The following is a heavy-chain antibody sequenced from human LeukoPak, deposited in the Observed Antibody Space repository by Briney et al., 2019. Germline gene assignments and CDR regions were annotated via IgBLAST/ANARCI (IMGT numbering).Heavy chain of an antibody. CDR1: GYTFTSYD. CDR3: ARDSIPLLAAIDY. D-gene: IGHD5-24*01. J-gene: IGHJ4*02. Sequence: ASVKVSCKASGYTFTSYDINWVRQATGQGLEWMGWMNPNSGNTGYAQKFQGRVTMTRDTSISTAYMELSRLRSGDTAVYYCARDSIPLLAAIDYWGQGTLVTVSS. CDR2: MNPNSGNT. V-gene: IGHV1-8*01.